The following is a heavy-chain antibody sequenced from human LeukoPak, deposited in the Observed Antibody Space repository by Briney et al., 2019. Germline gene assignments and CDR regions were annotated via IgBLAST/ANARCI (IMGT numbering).Heavy chain of an antibody. CDR1: GFTFSSYG. CDR3: VRDLPVAAADF. CDR2: ISYDGSNK. Sequence: QAGGSLRLSCAASGFTFSSYGMHWVRQAPGKGLEWVAVISYDGSNKYYADSVKGRFTISRDNSKNTLYLQMNSLRAEDTALYYCVRDLPVAAADFWGQGTLVTVSS. V-gene: IGHV3-30*03. J-gene: IGHJ4*02. D-gene: IGHD6-13*01.